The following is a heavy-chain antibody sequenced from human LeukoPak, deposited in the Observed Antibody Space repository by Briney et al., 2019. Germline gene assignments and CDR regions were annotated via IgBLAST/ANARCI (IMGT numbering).Heavy chain of an antibody. V-gene: IGHV3-30*18. J-gene: IGHJ5*02. Sequence: PGRSLRLSCAASGFTFSSYGMHWVRQAPGKGLEWVAVISYDGSNKYYADSVKGRFTIYRDNSKNTLYLQMNSLRAEDRAVYYCAKDVLLRQQLGGHGSNWFDPWGRGTLVTVSS. CDR3: AKDVLLRQQLGGHGSNWFDP. CDR2: ISYDGSNK. D-gene: IGHD6-13*01. CDR1: GFTFSSYG.